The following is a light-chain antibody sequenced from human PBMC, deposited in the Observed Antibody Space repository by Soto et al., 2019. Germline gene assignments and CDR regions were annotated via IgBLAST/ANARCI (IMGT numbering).Light chain of an antibody. CDR3: ASYAGGNNV. Sequence: QSALTQPPSASGSPGQSVTISCTGTSTDVGGYNYVSWYQQHPGKVPKLVIFEVNKRPSGVPDRFSGSKSGNTASLTVSGLQPGDEADYYCASYAGGNNVFGTGTKVTVL. V-gene: IGLV2-8*01. CDR1: STDVGGYNY. J-gene: IGLJ1*01. CDR2: EVN.